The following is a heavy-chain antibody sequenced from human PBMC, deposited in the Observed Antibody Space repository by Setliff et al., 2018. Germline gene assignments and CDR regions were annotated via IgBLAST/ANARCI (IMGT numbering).Heavy chain of an antibody. D-gene: IGHD3-22*01. CDR1: GFIFTNYA. CDR3: AKEGGGYSYDTSGYYYDYYYYYYMDV. V-gene: IGHV3-23*01. J-gene: IGHJ6*03. Sequence: PGGSLRLSCAASGFIFTNYAMSWVRLAPGKGLEWVPAISGRDSSTYYADSVKGRFTISRDNSKNTLYLQMNSLRAEDTAVYFCAKEGGGYSYDTSGYYYDYYYYYYMDVWGKGTTVTVSS. CDR2: ISGRDSST.